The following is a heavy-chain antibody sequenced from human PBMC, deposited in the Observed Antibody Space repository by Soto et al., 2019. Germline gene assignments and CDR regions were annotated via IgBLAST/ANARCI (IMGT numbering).Heavy chain of an antibody. CDR2: ISWDGGST. CDR3: AKDNGKGCSGGSCYSYYYYGMDV. CDR1: GFTFDDYT. Sequence: GGSLRLSCAASGFTFDDYTMHWVRQAPGKGLEWVSLISWDGGSTYYADSVKGRFTISRDKNKNSLYLEMNSLRTEDTALYYCAKDNGKGCSGGSCYSYYYYGMDVWGQGTTVTVSS. V-gene: IGHV3-43*01. D-gene: IGHD2-15*01. J-gene: IGHJ6*02.